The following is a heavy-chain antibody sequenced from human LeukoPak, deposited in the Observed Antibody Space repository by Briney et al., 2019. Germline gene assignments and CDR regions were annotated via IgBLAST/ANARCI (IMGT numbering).Heavy chain of an antibody. D-gene: IGHD2-21*02. CDR1: GFTVSSNY. V-gene: IGHV3-53*01. CDR2: IYSGGST. Sequence: GGSLRLSCAASGFTVSSNYMSWVRQAPGKGLEWVSVIYSGGSTYYADSVKGRFTISRDNFKNTLYLQMNSLRAEDTAVYYCARTLSDGGYYYGMDVWGQGTTVTVSS. J-gene: IGHJ6*02. CDR3: ARTLSDGGYYYGMDV.